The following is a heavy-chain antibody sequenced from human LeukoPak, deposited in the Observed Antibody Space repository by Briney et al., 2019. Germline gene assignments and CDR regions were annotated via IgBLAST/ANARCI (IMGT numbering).Heavy chain of an antibody. J-gene: IGHJ4*02. D-gene: IGHD6-19*01. CDR3: ARETSLPGYSGGLGFNY. CDR1: GSSISSWY. Sequence: SETLSLTCTVSGSSISSWYWSWIRQPPGKGLEWIGHIYDSGTTNYNPSLKTRVTISLDTSKNQVSLKLRSVTAADTAIYYCARETSLPGYSGGLGFNYWGQGTLVTVSS. CDR2: IYDSGTT. V-gene: IGHV4-59*01.